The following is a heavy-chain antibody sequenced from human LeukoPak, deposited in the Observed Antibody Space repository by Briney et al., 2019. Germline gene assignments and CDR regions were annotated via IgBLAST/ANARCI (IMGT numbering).Heavy chain of an antibody. CDR1: GFTFSSYA. J-gene: IGHJ6*02. D-gene: IGHD3-10*01. CDR2: ISFDGSNE. Sequence: PGGSLRLSCAASGFTFSSYAMHWVRQAPGKGLEWVAVISFDGSNEYCADSVKGRFTISRDNSKNTLYLQMNSLRAEDTAVYYCARDLGSGLYYYYGMDVWGQGTTVTVSS. V-gene: IGHV3-30-3*01. CDR3: ARDLGSGLYYYYGMDV.